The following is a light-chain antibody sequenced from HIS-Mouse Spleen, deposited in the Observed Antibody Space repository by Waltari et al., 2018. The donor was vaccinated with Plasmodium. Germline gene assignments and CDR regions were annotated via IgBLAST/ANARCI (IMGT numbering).Light chain of an antibody. CDR2: DAS. J-gene: IGKJ5*01. CDR3: QQFNSYPIT. Sequence: AIQLTQSPSSLSASVGDRVTITCRASQGISSALAWYQQKPGKAPKLLIYDASSLESGVLSRFSGSGSGTEFTLTISSLQPEDFATYYCQQFNSYPITFGQGTRLEIK. V-gene: IGKV1-13*02. CDR1: QGISSA.